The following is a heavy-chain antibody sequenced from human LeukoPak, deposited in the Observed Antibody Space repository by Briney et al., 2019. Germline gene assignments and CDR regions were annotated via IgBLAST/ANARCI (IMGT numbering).Heavy chain of an antibody. V-gene: IGHV4-59*01. D-gene: IGHD1-7*01. J-gene: IGHJ6*03. CDR1: GGSISNYY. CDR3: ARXGXHNXNYVDYYYMDV. CDR2: IYYSGST. Sequence: SXTLSXTCTVSGGSISNYYWSWIRQPPGKGLEWIGYIYYSGSTNYNPSLKSRVTISVDTSKNQFSLKLSSVTAADTAVYYCARXGXHNXNYVDYYYMDVWGKGTTVTVSS.